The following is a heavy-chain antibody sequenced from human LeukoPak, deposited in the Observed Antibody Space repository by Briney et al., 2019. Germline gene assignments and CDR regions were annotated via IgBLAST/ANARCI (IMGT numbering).Heavy chain of an antibody. Sequence: SETLSLTCAVYGGSFSGYYWSWIRQPPGKGLEWIGEINHSGSTNYNPSLKGRVTISVDTSKNQFSLKLSSVTAADTAVYYCARCPHGCFHGYSSGWYQWYFDYWGQGTLVTVSS. CDR2: INHSGST. J-gene: IGHJ4*02. V-gene: IGHV4-34*01. D-gene: IGHD6-19*01. CDR1: GGSFSGYY. CDR3: ARCPHGCFHGYSSGWYQWYFDY.